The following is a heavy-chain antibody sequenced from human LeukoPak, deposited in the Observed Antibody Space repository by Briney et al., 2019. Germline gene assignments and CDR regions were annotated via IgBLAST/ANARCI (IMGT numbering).Heavy chain of an antibody. J-gene: IGHJ6*03. CDR2: IIPIFGTA. V-gene: IGHV1-69*05. D-gene: IGHD6-13*01. CDR3: ARGIPGYSEGGGYYYMDV. CDR1: GGTFSSYA. Sequence: GASVKVSCKASGGTFSSYAISWVRQAPGQGLEWMGGIIPIFGTANYAQKFQGRVTITTGESTSTAYMELSSLRSEDTAVYYCARGIPGYSEGGGYYYMDVWGKGTTVTVSS.